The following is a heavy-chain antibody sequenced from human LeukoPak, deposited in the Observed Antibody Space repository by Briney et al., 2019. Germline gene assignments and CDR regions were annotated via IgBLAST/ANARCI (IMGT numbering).Heavy chain of an antibody. D-gene: IGHD5-24*01. Sequence: NASETLSLTCTVSGGSISSYYWSWIRQPAGKGLEWIGRIYTSGSTNYNPSLKSRVTMSVDTSKNQFSLKLSSVTAADTAVYYCARHTREEAISDYWGQGTLVTVSS. CDR1: GGSISSYY. V-gene: IGHV4-4*07. CDR2: IYTSGST. CDR3: ARHTREEAISDY. J-gene: IGHJ4*02.